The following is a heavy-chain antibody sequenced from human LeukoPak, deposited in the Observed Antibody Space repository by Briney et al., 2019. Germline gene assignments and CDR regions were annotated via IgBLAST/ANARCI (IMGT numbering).Heavy chain of an antibody. Sequence: GGSLRLSCAASGFTFSSYGMHWVRQAPGKGLEWVAFIRYDGSNKYYADSVKGRFTISRDNSKNTLYLQMNSLRVEDTAVYYCAITQYGSGSYSDSWGQGTLVTVSP. V-gene: IGHV3-30*02. D-gene: IGHD3-10*01. CDR1: GFTFSSYG. CDR2: IRYDGSNK. J-gene: IGHJ5*02. CDR3: AITQYGSGSYSDS.